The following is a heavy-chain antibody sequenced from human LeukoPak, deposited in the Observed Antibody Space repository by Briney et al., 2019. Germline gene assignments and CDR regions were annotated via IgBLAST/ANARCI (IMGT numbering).Heavy chain of an antibody. V-gene: IGHV4-4*07. CDR3: ARDRIVVVPAAIADWFDP. Sequence: KPSETLSLTCTVSGGSISSYYWSWIRQPAGKGLEWIGRIYTSGSTNYNPSLKSRVTMSVDTSKNQFSLKLSSVTAADTAVYYCARDRIVVVPAAIADWFDPWGQGTLVTVSS. D-gene: IGHD2-2*02. J-gene: IGHJ5*02. CDR2: IYTSGST. CDR1: GGSISSYY.